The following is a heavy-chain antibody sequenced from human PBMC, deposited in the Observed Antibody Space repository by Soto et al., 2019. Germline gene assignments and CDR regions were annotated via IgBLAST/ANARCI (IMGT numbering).Heavy chain of an antibody. J-gene: IGHJ4*02. V-gene: IGHV3-15*07. CDR2: IKSKPDGGTT. Sequence: EVQLVESGGGLVKPGGSLRLSCAASGFTFSNAWMSWVRQAPGKGLEWVGRIKSKPDGGTTDYAAPVKGRFTISRDDSXXXXXXXXXXXXXXXXXXXXXXXXXXYAANFDYWGQGTLVTVSS. CDR1: GFTFSNAW. D-gene: IGHD2-15*01. CDR3: XXXXXYAANFDY.